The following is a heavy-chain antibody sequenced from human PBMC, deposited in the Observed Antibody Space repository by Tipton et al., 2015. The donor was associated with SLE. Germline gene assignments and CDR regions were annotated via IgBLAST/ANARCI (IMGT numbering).Heavy chain of an antibody. Sequence: TLSLTCGVSGYSISSGNWWGWIRQPPGKGLEWIGYIYYSGSTFYNPSLKSRITMSLDTSENQFSLRPSSVTAADTAVYYCARAPGLERDYYYYYYMDVWGKGTTVTVSS. V-gene: IGHV4-28*03. CDR2: IYYSGST. CDR1: GYSISSGNW. J-gene: IGHJ6*03. CDR3: ARAPGLERDYYYYYYMDV. D-gene: IGHD3/OR15-3a*01.